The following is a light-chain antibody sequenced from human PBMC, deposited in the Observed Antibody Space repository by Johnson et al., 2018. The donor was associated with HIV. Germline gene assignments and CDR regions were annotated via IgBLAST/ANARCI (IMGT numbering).Light chain of an antibody. Sequence: QSVLTQPPSVSAAPGHQVTISCSGSSSNIANNYVSWYQQLPGTAPKLLIYDNNKRPSGIPDRFSGSKSGTSATLGITGLQTGDEADYYCGTWDSSLRVGFFGTGTKVTVL. J-gene: IGLJ1*01. CDR3: GTWDSSLRVGF. CDR1: SSNIANNY. V-gene: IGLV1-51*01. CDR2: DNN.